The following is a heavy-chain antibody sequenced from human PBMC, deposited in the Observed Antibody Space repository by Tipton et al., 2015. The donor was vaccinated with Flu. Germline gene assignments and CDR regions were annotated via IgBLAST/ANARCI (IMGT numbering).Heavy chain of an antibody. CDR1: GDSMSSGRHY. CDR3: ARGRDYGDYFDY. V-gene: IGHV4-61*02. J-gene: IGHJ4*02. D-gene: IGHD4-17*01. CDR2: IYTSGSS. Sequence: SLTCTVSGDSMSSGRHYWSWIRQPAGKGLEWIGRIYTSGSSNYSPSLKGRVTISLDTSKKQFSLKLSSVTAADTAVYYCARGRDYGDYFDYWGQGTLVTVSS.